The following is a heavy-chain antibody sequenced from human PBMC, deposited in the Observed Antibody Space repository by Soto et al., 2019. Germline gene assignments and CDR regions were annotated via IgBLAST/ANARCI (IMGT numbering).Heavy chain of an antibody. CDR1: GGAIGSSSYY. CDR2: VYYTGST. D-gene: IGHD3-3*01. Sequence: PSETLSLTCTVSGGAIGSSSYYWGWIRQPPGKGLEWIGSVYYTGSTYYNPSLKTRLTVSVDTSKNQFSLKLSSMTAADTAMYYCARGSHFDFSSGYPDSLAFCGQGTMVIAS. V-gene: IGHV4-39*07. J-gene: IGHJ3*01. CDR3: ARGSHFDFSSGYPDSLAF.